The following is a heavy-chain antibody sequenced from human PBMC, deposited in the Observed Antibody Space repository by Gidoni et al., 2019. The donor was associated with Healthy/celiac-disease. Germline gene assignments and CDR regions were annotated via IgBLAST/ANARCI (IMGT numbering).Heavy chain of an antibody. D-gene: IGHD1-26*01. CDR3: AKDRRRGELQTAYFDY. J-gene: IGHJ4*02. CDR2: ISYDGSNK. V-gene: IGHV3-30*18. CDR1: GFTFRSYG. Sequence: QVQLVESGGGVVQPGRSLRLSCSASGFTFRSYGMHWVRQAPGKGLEWVAVISYDGSNKYYADSVKGRFTISRDNSKNTLYLQMNSLRAEDTAVYYCAKDRRRGELQTAYFDYWGQGTLVTVSS.